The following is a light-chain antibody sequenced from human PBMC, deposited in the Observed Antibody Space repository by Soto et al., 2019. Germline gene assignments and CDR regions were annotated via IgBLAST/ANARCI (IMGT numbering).Light chain of an antibody. Sequence: QAVVTQEPSLTVSPGRTVTLTCASSTGAVTSGHFPNWVQQKPGQVPKPLIYSTSDKHSWTPARFSGSLLGGKAALTLSSVQDEDEAEYCCLLYYGGALVVFGGGTKLTVL. CDR3: LLYYGGALVV. J-gene: IGLJ2*01. V-gene: IGLV7-43*01. CDR2: STS. CDR1: TGAVTSGHF.